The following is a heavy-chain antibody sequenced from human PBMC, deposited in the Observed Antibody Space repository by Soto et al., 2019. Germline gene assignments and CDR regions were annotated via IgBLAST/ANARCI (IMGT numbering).Heavy chain of an antibody. Sequence: EVQLVESGGDLVQPGGSLRLSCAASGFIFSDYTMTWVRQAPGRGLEFVSHISSSGDAIFYAESVKGRFTVSGDNAKNSLYLQMNSLRDDDTAVYFCARDHGGSTWFVGVYYFFGMDVWGQGTAVTVSS. D-gene: IGHD6-13*01. V-gene: IGHV3-48*02. CDR2: ISSSGDAI. J-gene: IGHJ6*02. CDR3: ARDHGGSTWFVGVYYFFGMDV. CDR1: GFIFSDYT.